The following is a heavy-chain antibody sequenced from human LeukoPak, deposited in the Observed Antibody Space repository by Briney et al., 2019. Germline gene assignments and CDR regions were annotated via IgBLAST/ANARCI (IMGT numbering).Heavy chain of an antibody. CDR2: INPSGGST. D-gene: IGHD5/OR15-5a*01. CDR1: GYTFTSYY. J-gene: IGHJ3*02. V-gene: IGHV1-46*01. CDR3: ARDVFLDAFDI. Sequence: GASVKVSCTASGYTFTSYYMHWVRQAPGQGLEWMGIINPSGGSTSYAQKFQGRVTMTRDTSTSTAYMELSSLRSEDTAVYYCARDVFLDAFDIWGQGTMVTVSS.